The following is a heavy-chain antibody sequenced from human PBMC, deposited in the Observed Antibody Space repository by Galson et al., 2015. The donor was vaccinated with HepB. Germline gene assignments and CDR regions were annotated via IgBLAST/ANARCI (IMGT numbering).Heavy chain of an antibody. CDR3: ARRYCSSTSCHYYYYYGMDV. Sequence: SLRLSCAASGFTFSSYSMNWVRQAPGKGLEWVSYISSSSSTIYYADSVKGRFTISRDNAKNSLYLQMNSLRAEDTAVYYCARRYCSSTSCHYYYYYGMDVWGQGTLVTVSS. J-gene: IGHJ6*02. CDR1: GFTFSSYS. CDR2: ISSSSSTI. D-gene: IGHD2-2*01. V-gene: IGHV3-48*04.